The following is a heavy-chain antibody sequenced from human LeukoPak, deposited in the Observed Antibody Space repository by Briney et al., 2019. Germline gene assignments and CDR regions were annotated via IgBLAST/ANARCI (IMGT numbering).Heavy chain of an antibody. CDR3: ARQIGKWLRHFDY. Sequence: PSETLSLTCTVSGGFGGSISNGDYYWSWIRQPPGKGLEWIGEINHSGSTNYNPFLKSRVTISVDTSKNQFSLKLSSVTAADTAVYYCARQIGKWLRHFDYWGQGTLVTVSS. V-gene: IGHV4-31*03. D-gene: IGHD5-12*01. CDR1: GGFGGSISNGDYY. J-gene: IGHJ4*02. CDR2: INHSGST.